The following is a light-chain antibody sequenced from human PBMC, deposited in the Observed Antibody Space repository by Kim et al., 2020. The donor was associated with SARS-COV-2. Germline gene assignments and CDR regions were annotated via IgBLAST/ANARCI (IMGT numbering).Light chain of an antibody. J-gene: IGKJ2*01. CDR2: AAS. CDR1: QGISSY. CDR3: QQLNSYPRT. V-gene: IGKV1-9*01. Sequence: SASVGDRVTITCRASQGISSYLAWYQQKPGKAPKLLIYAASTLQSGVPSRFSGSGSGTEFTLTISSLQSEDFATYYCQQLNSYPRTFGQGTKLEI.